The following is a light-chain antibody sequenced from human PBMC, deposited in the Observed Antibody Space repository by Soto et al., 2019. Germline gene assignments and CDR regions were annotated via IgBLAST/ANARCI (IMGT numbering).Light chain of an antibody. Sequence: ALQLTQSPSFLSASLGDRFTITCRASQGISSALAWYQQKPGKAPKLLIYDASSLESGVPSRFSGSGSGTDFTLTIRSLQPEDFATYYCQQFILFGGGTKVDIK. J-gene: IGKJ4*01. V-gene: IGKV1-13*02. CDR2: DAS. CDR1: QGISSA. CDR3: QQFIL.